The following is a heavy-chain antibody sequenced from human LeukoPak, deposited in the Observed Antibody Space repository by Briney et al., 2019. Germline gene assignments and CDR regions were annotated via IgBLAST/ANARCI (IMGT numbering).Heavy chain of an antibody. CDR1: GFTFSIYG. J-gene: IGHJ4*02. Sequence: GRSLRLSCAASGFTFSIYGMHWVRQAPGKGLEWVAVISYDGSNKYYADSVKGRFTISRDNSKNTLYLQMNSLRAEDTAVYYCARDGKTTGSFDYWGQGTLVTVSS. D-gene: IGHD1-1*01. CDR3: ARDGKTTGSFDY. CDR2: ISYDGSNK. V-gene: IGHV3-30*03.